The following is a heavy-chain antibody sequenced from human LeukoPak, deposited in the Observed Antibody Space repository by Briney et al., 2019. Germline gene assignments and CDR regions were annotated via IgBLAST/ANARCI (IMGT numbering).Heavy chain of an antibody. CDR1: GGSISSYY. Sequence: SSETLSLTCTVSGGSISSYYWSWIRQPPGKGLEWIGYIYYSGSTNYNPSLKSRVTISVDTSKNQFSLKLSSVTAADTAVYYCASTHDSSGYYPFDLWGRGTLVTVSS. CDR3: ASTHDSSGYYPFDL. V-gene: IGHV4-59*12. CDR2: IYYSGST. D-gene: IGHD3-22*01. J-gene: IGHJ2*01.